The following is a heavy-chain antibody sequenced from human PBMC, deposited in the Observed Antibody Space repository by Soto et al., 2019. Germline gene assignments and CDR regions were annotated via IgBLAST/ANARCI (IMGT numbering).Heavy chain of an antibody. V-gene: IGHV3-33*01. CDR2: IWYDGSNK. J-gene: IGHJ6*02. CDR1: GFTFSSYG. CDR3: ARDSSAGYYYYYGMDV. Sequence: GGSLRLSCAASGFTFSSYGMLWVRQAPGKGLEWVAVIWYDGSNKYYADSVKGRFTISRDNSKNTLYLQMNSLRAEDTAVYYCARDSSAGYYYYYGMDVWGQGTTVTVSS. D-gene: IGHD6-19*01.